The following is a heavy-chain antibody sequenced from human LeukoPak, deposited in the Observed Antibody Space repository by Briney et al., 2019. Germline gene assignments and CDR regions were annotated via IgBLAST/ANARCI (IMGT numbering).Heavy chain of an antibody. Sequence: SETLSLTCTVSGGSISSYYWSWIRQPPGKGPEWIGYIYYSGSTNYNPSLKSRVTISVDTSKNQFSLKLSSVTAADTAVYYCARLPGDFDYWGQGTLVTVSS. CDR1: GGSISSYY. D-gene: IGHD3-10*01. J-gene: IGHJ4*02. CDR2: IYYSGST. CDR3: ARLPGDFDY. V-gene: IGHV4-59*08.